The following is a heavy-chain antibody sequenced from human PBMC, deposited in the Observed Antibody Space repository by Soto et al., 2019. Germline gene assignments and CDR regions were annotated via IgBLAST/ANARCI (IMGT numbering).Heavy chain of an antibody. V-gene: IGHV1-18*01. CDR2: ISAHNGNT. J-gene: IGHJ4*02. CDR1: GYAFTTYG. CDR3: ARGRYGDY. D-gene: IGHD1-1*01. Sequence: QVHLVQSGAEVKKPGASVKVSCKGSGYAFTTYGITWVRQAPGQGLEWMGWISAHNGNTNYAQKLQGRVTVTRDTYTSTDYMELKSLRYDDTAVYYCARGRYGDYWGQGALVTVSS.